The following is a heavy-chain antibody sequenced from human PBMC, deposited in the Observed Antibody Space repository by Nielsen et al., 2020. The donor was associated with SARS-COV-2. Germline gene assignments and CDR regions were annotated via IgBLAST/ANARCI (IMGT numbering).Heavy chain of an antibody. D-gene: IGHD6-13*01. CDR1: GGSISSGNW. CDR3: ARTLRIAAAGTRGFDY. CDR2: INHSGST. J-gene: IGHJ4*02. V-gene: IGHV4-4*02. Sequence: SETLSLTCAVSGGSISSGNWWSWVRQPPGKGLEWIGEINHSGSTNYNPSLKSRVTISVDTSKNQFSLKLSSVTAADTAVYYCARTLRIAAAGTRGFDYWGQGTLVTVSS.